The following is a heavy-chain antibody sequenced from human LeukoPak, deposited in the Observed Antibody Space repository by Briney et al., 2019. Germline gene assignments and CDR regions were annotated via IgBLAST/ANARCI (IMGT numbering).Heavy chain of an antibody. CDR2: IKSKSDGGTT. V-gene: IGHV3-15*01. D-gene: IGHD2/OR15-2a*01. CDR3: TTGHNSALPN. J-gene: IGHJ4*02. Sequence: GGSLRLSCAASGFTFSDAWMSWVRQAPGKGLEWVGRIKSKSDGGTTDYAAPVKGRFTISRDDSKNTLYLQINSLKTGDTAVYYCTTGHNSALPNWGQGTLVTVSS. CDR1: GFTFSDAW.